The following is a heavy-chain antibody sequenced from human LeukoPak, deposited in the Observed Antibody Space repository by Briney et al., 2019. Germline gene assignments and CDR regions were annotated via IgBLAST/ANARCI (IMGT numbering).Heavy chain of an antibody. D-gene: IGHD3-10*01. J-gene: IGHJ3*01. CDR2: ISWKSGTI. Sequence: GGSLRLSCAASGFTFDEYTMHWVRQAPGKGLEWVSGISWKSGTIGYADSVKGRFTISRDNAKNSLYLQMNSLRVEDMALYYCAKRSMVRGVQFDAFDLWGQGTIVTVSS. V-gene: IGHV3-9*03. CDR3: AKRSMVRGVQFDAFDL. CDR1: GFTFDEYT.